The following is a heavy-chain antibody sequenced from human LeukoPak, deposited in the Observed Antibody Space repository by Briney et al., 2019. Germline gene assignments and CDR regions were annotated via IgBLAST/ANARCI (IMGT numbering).Heavy chain of an antibody. J-gene: IGHJ4*02. CDR3: ARFDYGSGSYPFPFDS. V-gene: IGHV1-18*01. CDR1: GYTFTSYG. D-gene: IGHD3-10*01. Sequence: ASVKVSCKTSGYTFTSYGLSWVRQAPGQGLEWMGRISAYSGNTSYAQKLRGRVTMTTDASTSTGYMELKSLTSDDAAVYYCARFDYGSGSYPFPFDSWGQGTRVTVSS. CDR2: ISAYSGNT.